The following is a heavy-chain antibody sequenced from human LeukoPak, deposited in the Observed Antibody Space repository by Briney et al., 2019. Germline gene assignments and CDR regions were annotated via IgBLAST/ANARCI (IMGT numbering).Heavy chain of an antibody. Sequence: GESLKISCKGSGYSFTSYWIGWVRQMPGKGLEWMGIIYPGDSDTRYSPSFQGQVTISADKSISTAYLQWSSLNASDTAMYYCARQVYYDSSGYYHLDYFDYWGQGTLVTVSS. V-gene: IGHV5-51*01. CDR3: ARQVYYDSSGYYHLDYFDY. J-gene: IGHJ4*02. CDR2: IYPGDSDT. D-gene: IGHD3-22*01. CDR1: GYSFTSYW.